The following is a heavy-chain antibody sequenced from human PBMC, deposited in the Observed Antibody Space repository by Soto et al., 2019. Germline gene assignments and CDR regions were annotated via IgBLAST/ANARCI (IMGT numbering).Heavy chain of an antibody. V-gene: IGHV1-18*01. CDR3: ARDLRAAMAYYYYYGMDV. CDR2: ISAYNGNT. Sequence: ASVKVSCKASGYTFTSYGTSWVRQAPGQGLEWMGWISAYNGNTNYAQKLQGRVTMTTDTSTSTAYMELRSLRSDDTAVYYCARDLRAAMAYYYYYGMDVWGQGTTVTVSS. D-gene: IGHD5-18*01. J-gene: IGHJ6*02. CDR1: GYTFTSYG.